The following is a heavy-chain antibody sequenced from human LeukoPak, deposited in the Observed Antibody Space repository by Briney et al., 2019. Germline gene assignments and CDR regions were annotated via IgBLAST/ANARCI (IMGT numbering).Heavy chain of an antibody. Sequence: PSETLSLTCTVSGGSISSYYWGWIRQPPGKGLEWIGYIYYSGSTYYNPSLKSRVTISVDTSKNQFSLKLSSVTAADTAVYYCAREYYGSGSYYTLYYFDYWGQGTLVTVSS. J-gene: IGHJ4*02. D-gene: IGHD3-10*01. CDR3: AREYYGSGSYYTLYYFDY. V-gene: IGHV4-30-4*08. CDR2: IYYSGST. CDR1: GGSISSYY.